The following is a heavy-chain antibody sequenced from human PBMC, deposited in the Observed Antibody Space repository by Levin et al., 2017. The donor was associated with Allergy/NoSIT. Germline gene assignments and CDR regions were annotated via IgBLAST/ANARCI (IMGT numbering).Heavy chain of an antibody. V-gene: IGHV4-30-2*01. CDR1: GGSISSGGYS. J-gene: IGHJ4*02. CDR2: IYLSGST. D-gene: IGHD5-18*01. Sequence: SETLSLTCAVSGGSISSGGYSWSWIRQPPGKGLEWIGNIYLSGSTNDNPSLKSRVTMSVHRSKNQFSLKLSYVTAADTAVYYCARVAGYSYGYYFDYWGPGTLVTVSS. CDR3: ARVAGYSYGYYFDY.